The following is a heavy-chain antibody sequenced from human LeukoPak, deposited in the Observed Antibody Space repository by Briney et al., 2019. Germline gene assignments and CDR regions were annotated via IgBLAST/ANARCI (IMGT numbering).Heavy chain of an antibody. Sequence: SETLSLTCTVSGGSISSYYWSWIRQPPGKGLEWIGYIYYSGSTNYNPSLKSRVTISVDTSKNQFSLKLSSVTAADTAVYYCARGGDCSSASCFGWFDPWGQGTLVTVSS. J-gene: IGHJ5*02. D-gene: IGHD2-2*01. CDR2: IYYSGST. V-gene: IGHV4-59*01. CDR3: ARGGDCSSASCFGWFDP. CDR1: GGSISSYY.